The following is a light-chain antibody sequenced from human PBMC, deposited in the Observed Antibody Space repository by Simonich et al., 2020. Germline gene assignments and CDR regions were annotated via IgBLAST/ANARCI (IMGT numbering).Light chain of an antibody. CDR1: QSVLYSSNNKNY. CDR2: WAS. CDR3: QQYYSTPFT. J-gene: IGKJ3*01. V-gene: IGKV4-1*01. Sequence: DIVMTQSPDSLAVSLGERATINCKFSQSVLYSSNNKNYLAWYQQKPGQPPKLLIYWASPRESGVPDRFSGSGSGTDFTLTISSLQAEDVAVYYCQQYYSTPFTFGPGTKVDIK.